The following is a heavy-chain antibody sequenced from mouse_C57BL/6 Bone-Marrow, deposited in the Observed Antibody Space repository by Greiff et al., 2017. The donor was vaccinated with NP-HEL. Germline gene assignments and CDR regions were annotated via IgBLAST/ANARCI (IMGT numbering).Heavy chain of an antibody. CDR1: GYTFTDYY. V-gene: IGHV1-26*01. J-gene: IGHJ2*01. D-gene: IGHD2-3*01. CDR3: ASQGDGYFDY. Sequence: VQLQQSGPELVKPGASVKISCKASGYTFTDYYMNWVKQSHGKSLEWIGDINPNNGGTSYNQKFKGKATLTVDKSSSTAYMELRSLTSEDSAVYYCASQGDGYFDYWGQGTTLTVSS. CDR2: INPNNGGT.